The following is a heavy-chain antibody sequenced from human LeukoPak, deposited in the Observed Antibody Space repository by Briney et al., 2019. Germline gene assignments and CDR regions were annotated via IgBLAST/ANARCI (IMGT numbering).Heavy chain of an antibody. J-gene: IGHJ4*02. CDR3: VKDFLHGPHIEPVGSVGPFDY. Sequence: GGSLRLSCATSGFSFSSYAMSWARQAPGKGLEWVSGLHADSGMIYYADSVKGRFTISRDNSKNTLYFQMNSLRAEDTAIYYCVKDFLHGPHIEPVGSVGPFDYWGQGTLVTVSS. CDR1: GFSFSSYA. V-gene: IGHV3-23*01. D-gene: IGHD2-2*01. CDR2: LHADSGMI.